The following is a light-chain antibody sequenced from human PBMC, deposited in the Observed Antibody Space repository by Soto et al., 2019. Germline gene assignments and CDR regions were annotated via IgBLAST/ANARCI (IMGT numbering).Light chain of an antibody. CDR2: QDR. V-gene: IGLV3-1*01. CDR1: KLGEKY. J-gene: IGLJ2*01. Sequence: SSELTKPPSVSVYPGQTASITCSGDKLGEKYACWYQQKPGQSPVLVIYQDRKRPSGIPERFSGSNSGNTATLTISGTQAMDEADYFCQAWDSNTVVFGGGTKLTVL. CDR3: QAWDSNTVV.